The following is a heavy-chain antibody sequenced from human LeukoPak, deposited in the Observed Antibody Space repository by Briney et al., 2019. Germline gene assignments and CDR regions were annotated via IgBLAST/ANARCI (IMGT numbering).Heavy chain of an antibody. V-gene: IGHV1-69*05. CDR1: GGTFSSYA. J-gene: IGHJ4*02. CDR3: ARETYYYDSSGYYKVYYFDY. Sequence: APVKVSCKASGGTFSSYAISWVRQAPGQGLEWMGRIIPIFGTANYAQKFQGRVTITTDESTSTAYMELSSLRSEDTAVYYCARETYYYDSSGYYKVYYFDYWGQGTLVTVSS. CDR2: IIPIFGTA. D-gene: IGHD3-22*01.